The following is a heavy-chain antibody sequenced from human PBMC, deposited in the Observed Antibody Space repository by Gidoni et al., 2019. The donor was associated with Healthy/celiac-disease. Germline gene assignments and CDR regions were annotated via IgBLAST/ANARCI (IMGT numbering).Heavy chain of an antibody. CDR1: GCTFSSYA. CDR2: ISGSGGST. Sequence: EVQLLESGGGLVQPGGSLRLSCAASGCTFSSYAMSWVRQAPGKGLEWVSAISGSGGSTYYADSVKGRFTISRDNSKNTLYLQMNSLRAEDTAVYYCAKDWRAAMIIDYCGQGTLVTVSS. CDR3: AKDWRAAMIIDY. J-gene: IGHJ4*02. V-gene: IGHV3-23*01. D-gene: IGHD5-18*01.